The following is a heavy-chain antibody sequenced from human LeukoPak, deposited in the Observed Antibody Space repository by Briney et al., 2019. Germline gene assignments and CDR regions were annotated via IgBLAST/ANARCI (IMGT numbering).Heavy chain of an antibody. D-gene: IGHD3-10*01. Sequence: PSETLSLTCTVSGGSVSSGSCYWSWIRQPPGKGLEWIGYIYYSGSTNYNPSLKSRVTISVDTSKNQFSLKLSSVTAADTAVYYCASSMVRGVYYFDYWGQGTLVTVSS. CDR2: IYYSGST. J-gene: IGHJ4*02. V-gene: IGHV4-61*01. CDR1: GGSVSSGSCY. CDR3: ASSMVRGVYYFDY.